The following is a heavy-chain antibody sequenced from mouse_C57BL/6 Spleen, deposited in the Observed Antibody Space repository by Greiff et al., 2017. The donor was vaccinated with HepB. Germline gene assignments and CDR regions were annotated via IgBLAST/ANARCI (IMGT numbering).Heavy chain of an antibody. CDR3: ARDYYGSSLDY. V-gene: IGHV1-82*01. CDR2: IYPGDGDT. J-gene: IGHJ2*01. Sequence: VKLMESGPELVKPGASVKISCKASGYAFSSSWMNWVKQRPGKGLEWIGRIYPGDGDTNYNGKFKGKATLTADKSSITAYMQLSSLTSEDSAVYFCARDYYGSSLDYWGQGTTLTVSS. D-gene: IGHD1-1*01. CDR1: GYAFSSSW.